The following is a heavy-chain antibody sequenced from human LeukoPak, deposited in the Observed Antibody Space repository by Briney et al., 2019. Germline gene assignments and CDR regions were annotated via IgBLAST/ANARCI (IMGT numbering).Heavy chain of an antibody. J-gene: IGHJ4*02. V-gene: IGHV3-21*01. CDR1: GFTFSSSS. CDR2: ISSSSSYI. Sequence: GGSLRLSCAASGFTFSSSSMYWVRQAPGKGLEWVSSISSSSSYIYYADSVKGRFTIPRDNAKNSLYLQMNSLRAEDTAVYYCARDPTPYYFDYWGQGTLVTVSS. CDR3: ARDPTPYYFDY.